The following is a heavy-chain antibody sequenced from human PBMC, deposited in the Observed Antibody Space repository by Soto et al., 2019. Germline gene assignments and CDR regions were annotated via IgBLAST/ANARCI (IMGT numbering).Heavy chain of an antibody. J-gene: IGHJ4*02. CDR1: GFTFSRFE. V-gene: IGHV3-48*03. CDR2: ISSSGSTA. Sequence: GGSLRLSCAASGFTFSRFELHWVRQAPGKGLEWISYISSSGSTAYYASSVEGRFTISRDNANNSVYLQMDSLRAEDTALYYCKSEASFPYLSFYWGQGALVTVSS. CDR3: KSEASFPYLSFY. D-gene: IGHD3-10*01.